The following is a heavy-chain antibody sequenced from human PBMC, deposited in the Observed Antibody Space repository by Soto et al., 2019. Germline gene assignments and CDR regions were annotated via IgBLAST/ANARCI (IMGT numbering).Heavy chain of an antibody. Sequence: GGPLRLSCTTFGFPFTRYSMNFVLPVPGKGLEWVSSISSTTNYIYYGDSMKGRFTISRDNAKNSLYLEMNSLRAEDTAVYYCARESEDLTSNFDYWGQGTLVTVSS. CDR3: ARESEDLTSNFDY. V-gene: IGHV3-21*06. CDR1: GFPFTRYS. J-gene: IGHJ4*02. CDR2: ISSTTNYI.